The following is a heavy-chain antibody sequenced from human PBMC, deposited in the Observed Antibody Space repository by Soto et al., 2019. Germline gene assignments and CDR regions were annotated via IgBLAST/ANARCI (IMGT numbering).Heavy chain of an antibody. J-gene: IGHJ6*02. CDR3: AREGVAPYYYYGMDV. Sequence: ASVKVSCKASGYTFARSGISWVRQAPGQGLEWMGWISTYNGDTNYAQTFQGRVTMTTDTSTSTVHMEVRSLRSDDTAVYCCAREGVAPYYYYGMDVWGQ. D-gene: IGHD5-12*01. CDR1: GYTFARSG. CDR2: ISTYNGDT. V-gene: IGHV1-18*01.